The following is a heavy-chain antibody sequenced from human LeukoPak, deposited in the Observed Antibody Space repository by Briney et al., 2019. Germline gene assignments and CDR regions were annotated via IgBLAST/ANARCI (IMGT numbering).Heavy chain of an antibody. CDR3: ASQWTIFDAFDI. D-gene: IGHD2-8*01. V-gene: IGHV4-38-2*02. CDR1: RYSISIGYY. CDR2: IFHSGST. Sequence: PEALSVTCNLPRYSISIGYYWGWFRRPPGKGLEWIGNIFHSGSTHYNPSLKSRVTISVDTSNNQFSLKLSSVTAADMAVYYCASQWTIFDAFDIWGQGTMVTVSS. J-gene: IGHJ3*02.